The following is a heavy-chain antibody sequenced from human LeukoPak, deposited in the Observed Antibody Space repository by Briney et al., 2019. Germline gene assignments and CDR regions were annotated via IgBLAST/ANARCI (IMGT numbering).Heavy chain of an antibody. V-gene: IGHV3-21*01. CDR3: ARDGAVTTRYYFDY. Sequence: GGSLRLSCAASGFTFSSYSMNWVRQAPGKGLEWVLSISSSSRYIYYADSVKGRFTISRDNAKNSLYLQMNSLRAEDTAVYYCARDGAVTTRYYFDYWGQGTLVTVSS. J-gene: IGHJ4*02. D-gene: IGHD4-17*01. CDR1: GFTFSSYS. CDR2: ISSSSRYI.